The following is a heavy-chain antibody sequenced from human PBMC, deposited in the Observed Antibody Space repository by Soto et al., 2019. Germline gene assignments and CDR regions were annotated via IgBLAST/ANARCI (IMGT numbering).Heavy chain of an antibody. V-gene: IGHV1-69*04. Sequence: SVKVSCKAPGGTFSSYTISWVRQAPGQGLEWMGRIIPILGIANYAQKFQGRVTITADKSTSTAYMELSSLRSEDTAVYYCAREEYYYGSGAFFDYWGQGTLVTVSS. J-gene: IGHJ4*02. CDR2: IIPILGIA. CDR3: AREEYYYGSGAFFDY. D-gene: IGHD3-10*01. CDR1: GGTFSSYT.